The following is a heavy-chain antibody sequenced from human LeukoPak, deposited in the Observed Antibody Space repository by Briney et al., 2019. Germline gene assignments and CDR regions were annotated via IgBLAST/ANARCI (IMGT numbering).Heavy chain of an antibody. CDR2: ISSSSTI. CDR3: ARDLDYGGRGLDS. Sequence: PGGSLRLSCAASGITFSTSSFNWVRQAPGKGLEWISYISSSSTINYADSVRGRFTISRDNAKSSLSLQMNSLRAEDTAVYYCARDLDYGGRGLDSWGQGTLVIVSS. D-gene: IGHD4-23*01. V-gene: IGHV3-48*04. J-gene: IGHJ4*02. CDR1: GITFSTSS.